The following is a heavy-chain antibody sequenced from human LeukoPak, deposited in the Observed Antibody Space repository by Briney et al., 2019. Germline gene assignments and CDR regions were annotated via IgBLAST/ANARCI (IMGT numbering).Heavy chain of an antibody. V-gene: IGHV3-48*03. CDR3: AREGVVSFDY. CDR1: GFTFSSYE. D-gene: IGHD2-15*01. CDR2: ISSSGSTI. J-gene: IGHJ4*02. Sequence: GGPLRLSCAASGFTFSSYEMNWVRQAPGKGLEWVSYISSSGSTIYYADSVKGRFTISRDNAKNSLYLQMNSLRAEDTAVYYCAREGVVSFDYWGQGTLVTVSS.